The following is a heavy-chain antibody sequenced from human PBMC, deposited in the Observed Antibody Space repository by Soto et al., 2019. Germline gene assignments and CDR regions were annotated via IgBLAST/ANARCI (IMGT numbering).Heavy chain of an antibody. J-gene: IGHJ4*02. CDR1: GGSISSSNW. D-gene: IGHD6-19*01. V-gene: IGHV4-4*02. CDR2: IYHSGST. CDR3: ATWGGIAVDFDY. Sequence: SETLSLTCAVSGGSISSSNWGSWVRQPPGKGLEWIGEIYHSGSTNYNPSLKSRVTISVDKSKNQFSLKLSSVTAADTAVYYCATWGGIAVDFDYWGQGTLVTVSS.